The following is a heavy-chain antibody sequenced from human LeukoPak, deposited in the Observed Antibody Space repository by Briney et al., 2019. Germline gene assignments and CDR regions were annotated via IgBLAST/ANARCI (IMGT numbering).Heavy chain of an antibody. CDR2: IYPGDSDT. V-gene: IGHV5-51*01. CDR1: GYSFISYW. J-gene: IGHJ3*02. CDR3: ARRIPGVDAFDI. D-gene: IGHD3-10*01. Sequence: GESLKISCKGSGYSFISYWIGWVRQMPGKGLELMGIIYPGDSDTRYSPSFQGQVTISADKSIGTAYLQWSSLKASDTAVYYGARRIPGVDAFDIWGQGTMVTVSS.